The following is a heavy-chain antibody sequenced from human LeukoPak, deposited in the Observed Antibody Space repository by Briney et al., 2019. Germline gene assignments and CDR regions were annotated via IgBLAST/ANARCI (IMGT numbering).Heavy chain of an antibody. V-gene: IGHV4-34*01. CDR2: INHSGST. J-gene: IGHJ6*02. CDR3: ARGRRQQLAPNYYYYYGTDV. D-gene: IGHD6-13*01. CDR1: GGSFSGYY. Sequence: SETLSLTCAVYGGSFSGYYWSWIRQPPGKGLEWIGEINHSGSTNYNPSLKSRVTISVDTSKNQFSLKLSSVTAADTAVYYCARGRRQQLAPNYYYYYGTDVWGQGTTVTVSS.